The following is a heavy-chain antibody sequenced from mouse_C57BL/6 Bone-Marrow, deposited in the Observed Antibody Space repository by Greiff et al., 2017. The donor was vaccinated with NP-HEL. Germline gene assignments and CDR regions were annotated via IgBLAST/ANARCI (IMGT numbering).Heavy chain of an antibody. CDR1: GYTFTSYW. V-gene: IGHV1-64*01. D-gene: IGHD1-1*01. CDR3: ASEGYYGSSHWYFDV. CDR2: IHPNSGST. Sequence: QVQLQQPGAELVKPGASVKLSCKASGYTFTSYWMHWVKQRPGQGLEWIGMIHPNSGSTNYNEKFKSKATLTVDKSSSTAYMQLSSLTSEDSAVYYCASEGYYGSSHWYFDVWGTGTTVTVSS. J-gene: IGHJ1*03.